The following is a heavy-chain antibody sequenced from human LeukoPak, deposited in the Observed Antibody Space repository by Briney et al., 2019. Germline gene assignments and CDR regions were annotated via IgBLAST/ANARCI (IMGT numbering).Heavy chain of an antibody. Sequence: GSLRLSCAASGFTFSSYGMHWVRQAPGKGLEWVAVISYDGSNKYYADSVKGRFTISRDNSKNTLYLQMNSLRAEDTAVYYCAKFEVSATCFDYWGQGTLVTVSS. CDR1: GFTFSSYG. CDR3: AKFEVSATCFDY. D-gene: IGHD2-15*01. J-gene: IGHJ4*02. CDR2: ISYDGSNK. V-gene: IGHV3-30*18.